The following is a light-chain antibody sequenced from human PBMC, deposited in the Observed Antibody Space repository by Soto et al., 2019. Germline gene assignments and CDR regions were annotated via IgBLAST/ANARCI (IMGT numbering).Light chain of an antibody. Sequence: QSALTQPRSVSGSPGQSVTISCTGTSSPVGGYHYVSWYQQFPGKAPKLMIYAVSQRPSGVPDRFSGSESGNTASLTISGLQAEDEADYYCCSYAGRYTYVFGTGTKVTV. CDR2: AVS. CDR3: CSYAGRYTYV. V-gene: IGLV2-11*01. CDR1: SSPVGGYHY. J-gene: IGLJ1*01.